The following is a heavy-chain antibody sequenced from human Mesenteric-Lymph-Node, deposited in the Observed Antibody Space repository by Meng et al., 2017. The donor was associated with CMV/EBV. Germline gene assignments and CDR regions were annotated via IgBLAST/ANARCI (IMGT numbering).Heavy chain of an antibody. D-gene: IGHD6-13*01. CDR1: GFTFSGYW. Sequence: GESLKISCAASGFTFSGYWMHWVRQGPGKGLEWVSSISSSSSYIYYADSVKGRFTISRDNAKNSLYLQMNSLRAEDTAVYYCARLIAAAAPFDYWGQGTLVTVSS. CDR3: ARLIAAAAPFDY. V-gene: IGHV3-21*01. J-gene: IGHJ4*02. CDR2: ISSSSSYI.